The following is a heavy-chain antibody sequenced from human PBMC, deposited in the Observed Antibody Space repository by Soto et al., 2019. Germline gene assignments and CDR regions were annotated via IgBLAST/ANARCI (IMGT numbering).Heavy chain of an antibody. D-gene: IGHD3-22*01. CDR1: GGSISSGDYY. J-gene: IGHJ5*02. V-gene: IGHV4-31*01. CDR2: IYFSGTT. Sequence: QVQLQESGPGLVKPSQTLSLTCTVSGGSISSGDYYWSWIRQHPGKGLEWIGTIYFSGTTYYNPSLKSQVTISVDTSKSQFSLKLSSVIAEDTDVYYCARRDRSGFTYWWDTWGQETLVTVSS. CDR3: ARRDRSGFTYWWDT.